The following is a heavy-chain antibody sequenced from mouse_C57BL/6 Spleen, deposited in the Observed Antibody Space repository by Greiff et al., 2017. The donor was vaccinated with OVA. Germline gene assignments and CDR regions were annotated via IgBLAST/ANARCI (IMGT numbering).Heavy chain of an antibody. CDR1: GYTFTSYW. V-gene: IGHV1-64*01. J-gene: IGHJ2*01. CDR3: APYYYGSRSFDY. D-gene: IGHD1-1*01. Sequence: QVQLQQPGAELVKPGASVKLSCKASGYTFTSYWMHWVKQRPGQGLEWIGMIHTNSGSTNYNEKFKSKATLTVDKSSRTAYMQLSSLTSEDSAVYYCAPYYYGSRSFDYWGQGTTLTVSS. CDR2: IHTNSGST.